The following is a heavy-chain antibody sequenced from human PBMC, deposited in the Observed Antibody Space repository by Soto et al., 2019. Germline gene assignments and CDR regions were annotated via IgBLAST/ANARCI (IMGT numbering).Heavy chain of an antibody. CDR2: IAYDGSGE. CDR3: AKDLCTGGWYNYFDP. D-gene: IGHD6-19*01. J-gene: IGHJ5*02. V-gene: IGHV3-30*18. Sequence: GGSLRLSCAASGFTVDNCGMHWVRQAPGKGPEWVAMIAYDGSGEYYADSVKGRFTVSRDNSKNSVYLQMNNLRAEDTAMYYCAKDLCTGGWYNYFDPLGQGALVTVSS. CDR1: GFTVDNCG.